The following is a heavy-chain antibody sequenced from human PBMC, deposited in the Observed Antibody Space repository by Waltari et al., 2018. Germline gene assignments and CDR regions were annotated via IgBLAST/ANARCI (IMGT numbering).Heavy chain of an antibody. V-gene: IGHV1-18*01. J-gene: IGHJ3*02. CDR3: SRDRNVVVVAASPGAFDI. Sequence: QVQLVQSGAEVKKPGASVKVSCKASGYTFTSYGINWVRQAPGQGLEWMGWNNANNGNTKYAQSLQGRVTMTTDTSTSTAYMDLRSLRSDDTAVYYCSRDRNVVVVAASPGAFDIWGQGTMVTVSS. D-gene: IGHD2-15*01. CDR1: GYTFTSYG. CDR2: NNANNGNT.